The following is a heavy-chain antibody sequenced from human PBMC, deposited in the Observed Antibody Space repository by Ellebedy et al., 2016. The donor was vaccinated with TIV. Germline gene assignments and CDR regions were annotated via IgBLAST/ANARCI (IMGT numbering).Heavy chain of an antibody. CDR1: GFTFSSYA. V-gene: IGHV3-30-3*01. CDR2: ISYDGSNK. D-gene: IGHD2-15*01. CDR3: ARTCSGGSCSHYYYYYGMDV. J-gene: IGHJ6*02. Sequence: GGSLRLXCAASGFTFSSYAMHWVRRAPGKGLEWVAVISYDGSNKYYADSVKGRFTISRDNSKNTLYLQMNSLRAEDTAVYYCARTCSGGSCSHYYYYYGMDVWGQGTTVTVSS.